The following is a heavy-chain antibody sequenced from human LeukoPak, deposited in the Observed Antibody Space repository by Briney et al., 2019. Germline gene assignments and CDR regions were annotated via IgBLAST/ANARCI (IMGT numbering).Heavy chain of an antibody. Sequence: GASVKVSCKASGYTFTGYYMHWVRQAPGQGLEWMEWINPNSGGINYAQKFQGRVTMTRDTSISTAYMELSRLRSDDTAVYYCARSSSGYPYDAFDIWGQGTMVTVSS. J-gene: IGHJ3*02. CDR2: INPNSGGI. CDR3: ARSSSGYPYDAFDI. CDR1: GYTFTGYY. V-gene: IGHV1-2*02. D-gene: IGHD3-22*01.